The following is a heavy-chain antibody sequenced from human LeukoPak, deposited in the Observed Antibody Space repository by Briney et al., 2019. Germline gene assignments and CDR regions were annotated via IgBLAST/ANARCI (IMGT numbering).Heavy chain of an antibody. V-gene: IGHV4-39*01. CDR1: GGSISSSSYY. CDR3: ASGPEGTTPDY. J-gene: IGHJ4*02. D-gene: IGHD1-7*01. CDR2: IYYSGST. Sequence: SQTLSLTWTVAGGSISSSSYYWGWLRQTPGKGLEWVGSIYYSGSTYYNPSLKSRVTISVDTSKNQFSPKLSSVTAADTAVYYCASGPEGTTPDYWGQGTLVTVSS.